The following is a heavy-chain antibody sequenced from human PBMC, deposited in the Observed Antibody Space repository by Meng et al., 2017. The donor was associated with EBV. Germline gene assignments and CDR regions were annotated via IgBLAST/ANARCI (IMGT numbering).Heavy chain of an antibody. CDR1: GGTFRSDA. J-gene: IGHJ4*02. Sequence: HVQVQQSGAEVEKPGSSVKVSCRTSGGTFRSDAVSWVRQAPGQGLEWMGGLIPMSGAPHYAQKFQDRVTIIADESTSTHSMELNNLRFEDTAMYYCASESGRGFTPDYWGQGTLVTVSS. V-gene: IGHV1-69*01. CDR3: ASESGRGFTPDY. D-gene: IGHD3-10*01. CDR2: LIPMSGAP.